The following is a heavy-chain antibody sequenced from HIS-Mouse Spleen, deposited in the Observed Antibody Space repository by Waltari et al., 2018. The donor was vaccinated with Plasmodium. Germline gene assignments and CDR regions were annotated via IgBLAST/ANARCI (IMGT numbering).Heavy chain of an antibody. CDR2: IRSSSSYI. CDR1: GFTFSSYS. CDR3: AREPGGIDY. J-gene: IGHJ4*02. V-gene: IGHV3-21*01. D-gene: IGHD2-15*01. Sequence: EVQLVESGGGLVKPGGSLRLSCAASGFTFSSYSMNWVRQAPGKGLEWGSTIRSSSSYIYYADSVKGRFTISRDNAKNSLYLQMNSLRAEDTAVYYCAREPGGIDYWGQGTLVTVSS.